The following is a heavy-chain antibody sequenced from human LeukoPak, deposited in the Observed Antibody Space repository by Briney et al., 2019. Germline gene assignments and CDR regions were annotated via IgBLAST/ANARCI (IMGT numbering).Heavy chain of an antibody. CDR2: IYPGDSDT. J-gene: IGHJ4*02. CDR3: AAYSGDSDY. CDR1: GYPFTTYW. Sequence: GESLQISCKLSGYPFTTYWIGWVRQMPGKGLEWMGVIYPGDSDTRYTPSFQGQVTISADKSISTAYLQWSSLKASDTAMYYCAAYSGDSDYWGQGTLVTVSS. D-gene: IGHD7-27*01. V-gene: IGHV5-51*01.